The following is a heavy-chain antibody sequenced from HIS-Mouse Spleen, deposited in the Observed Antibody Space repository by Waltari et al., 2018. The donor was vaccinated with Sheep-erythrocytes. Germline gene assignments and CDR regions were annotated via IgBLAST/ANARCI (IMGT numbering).Heavy chain of an antibody. CDR3: ARVASGATFDY. CDR1: GYTFTGYY. V-gene: IGHV1-2*02. CDR2: INPSSGGT. J-gene: IGHJ4*02. D-gene: IGHD1-26*01. Sequence: QVQLVQSGAEVKKPGASVKVSCKASGYTFTGYYMHWVRQAPGQGLEWRGWINPSSGGTNYEQKFQGRVTMTRDTSISTAYMELSRLRSDDTAVYYCARVASGATFDYWGQGTLVTVSS.